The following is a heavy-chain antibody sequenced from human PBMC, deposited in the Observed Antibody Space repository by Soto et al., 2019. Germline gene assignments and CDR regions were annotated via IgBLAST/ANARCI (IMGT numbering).Heavy chain of an antibody. CDR1: VGSISSSNYY. V-gene: IGHV4-39*01. J-gene: IGHJ4*02. D-gene: IGHD1-1*01. Sequence: XETLSLTCSFSVGSISSSNYYCAWIRQPPGKGLEWIGSIYYIGNTYYNPSLKSRVTMSVDTSKNQFSLKVTSVTAADTAIYYCAREDRTNGYNYDYWGQGTLFTVSS. CDR3: AREDRTNGYNYDY. CDR2: IYYIGNT.